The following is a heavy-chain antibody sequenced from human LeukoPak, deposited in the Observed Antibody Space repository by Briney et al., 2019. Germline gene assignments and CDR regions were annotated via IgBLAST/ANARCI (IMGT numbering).Heavy chain of an antibody. CDR3: ATTYQTSEWFDP. CDR2: IYHSGST. V-gene: IGHV4-30-2*01. Sequence: SGTLSLTCAVSGGSISSGGYSWSWIRQPPGKGLEWIGYIYHSGSTCYNPSLKSRVTISVDRSKNQFSLKLSSVTAADTAVYYCATTYQTSEWFDPWGQGTLVTVSS. J-gene: IGHJ5*02. D-gene: IGHD2-2*01. CDR1: GGSISSGGYS.